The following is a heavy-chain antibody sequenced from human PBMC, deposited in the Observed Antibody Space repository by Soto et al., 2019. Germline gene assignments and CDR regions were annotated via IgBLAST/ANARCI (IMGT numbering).Heavy chain of an antibody. CDR3: ARLRIATNNYKWFDP. Sequence: SETLSLTCSVSGAALNSGNYHWSWIRQVPGKGLEWIGHIYVTGAVDYNPSLRDRITISQDTSERQFSLNLRLVTAADTAVYYCARLRIATNNYKWFDPWGQGTLVTVSS. CDR2: IYVTGAV. CDR1: GAALNSGNYH. J-gene: IGHJ5*02. V-gene: IGHV4-31*03. D-gene: IGHD2-21*01.